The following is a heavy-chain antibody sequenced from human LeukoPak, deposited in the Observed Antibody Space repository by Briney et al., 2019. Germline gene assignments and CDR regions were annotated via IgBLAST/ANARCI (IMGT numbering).Heavy chain of an antibody. CDR1: GYTLTELS. Sequence: ASVKVSCKVSGYTLTELSMHWVRQAPGKGLEWMGGFDPEDSETIYAQKFQGRVTMTEDTSTDTAYMELSSLRSEDTAVYYCATINWNDGPFDYWGQGTLVTVSS. J-gene: IGHJ4*02. CDR2: FDPEDSET. D-gene: IGHD1-20*01. CDR3: ATINWNDGPFDY. V-gene: IGHV1-24*01.